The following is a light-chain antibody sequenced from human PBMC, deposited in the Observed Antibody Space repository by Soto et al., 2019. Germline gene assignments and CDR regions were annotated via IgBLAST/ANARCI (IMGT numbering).Light chain of an antibody. CDR3: LQYNDWPPFA. CDR1: QSVTSN. CDR2: GAS. Sequence: EIVMTQSPATLSVSPGERATLSCRASQSVTSNLAWYQQKPGQAPRLLIYGASTRATDIPARFSGSGSGTEFTLTISGLQSEDFVVYYCLQYNDWPPFAFGQGTKLEIK. V-gene: IGKV3-15*01. J-gene: IGKJ2*01.